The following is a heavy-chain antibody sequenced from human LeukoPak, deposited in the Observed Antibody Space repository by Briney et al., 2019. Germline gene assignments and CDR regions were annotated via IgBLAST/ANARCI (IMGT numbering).Heavy chain of an antibody. V-gene: IGHV3-23*01. CDR1: GLTFSSYN. J-gene: IGHJ6*03. Sequence: GGSLRLSCAASGLTFSSYNMNWVRQAPGKGLEWVSAVSSTGGTTYYADSVKGRFTISRDNSKNTLFLQINSLRAEDTAVYYCARGYGSGSYSAYYYYYMDVWGKGTTVTISS. D-gene: IGHD3-10*01. CDR2: VSSTGGTT. CDR3: ARGYGSGSYSAYYYYYMDV.